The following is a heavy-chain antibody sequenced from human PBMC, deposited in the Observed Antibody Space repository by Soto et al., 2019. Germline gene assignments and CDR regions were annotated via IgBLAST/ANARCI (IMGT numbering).Heavy chain of an antibody. Sequence: EVQLVETGGGLIQSGGSLSLSCAASGFTVTSNYMNWVRQAPGKGLEWVSIIYSSGTTYYADSVKGRFTISRDKSKNTLYLQMRNLRAEDTAIYYCARVDTYDYYYAMDVWGQGTTVTVSS. CDR2: IYSSGTT. CDR1: GFTVTSNY. D-gene: IGHD5-18*01. J-gene: IGHJ6*02. CDR3: ARVDTYDYYYAMDV. V-gene: IGHV3-53*02.